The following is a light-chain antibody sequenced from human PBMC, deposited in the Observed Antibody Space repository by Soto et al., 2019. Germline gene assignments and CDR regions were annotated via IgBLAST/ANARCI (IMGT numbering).Light chain of an antibody. J-gene: IGKJ1*01. CDR1: QSISSW. CDR2: KAS. V-gene: IGKV1-5*03. CDR3: QHYNSYSEA. Sequence: DIEMTQSPSTLSASVGDRVTITCRASQSISSWLAWYQQTQGKAPKILIYKASTLKSGVPSRFRGSGSGTEFTLTLRRLQPDDFETYYCQHYNSYSEAFGQGPKVDI.